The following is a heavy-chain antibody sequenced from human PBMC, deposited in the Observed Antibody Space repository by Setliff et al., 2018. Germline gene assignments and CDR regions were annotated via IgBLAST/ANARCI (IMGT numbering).Heavy chain of an antibody. CDR3: AKFVGYTYGYDY. V-gene: IGHV4-61*02. J-gene: IGHJ4*02. Sequence: SETLSLTCTVSGGSITSGSFYWSWIRQPAGKKLEWIGRIHASGSPDYNPSFKSRVTISRDTSTNQFSLKLGSVTAADTAVYYCAKFVGYTYGYDYWGRGTLVTVSS. D-gene: IGHD5-18*01. CDR1: GGSITSGSFY. CDR2: IHASGSP.